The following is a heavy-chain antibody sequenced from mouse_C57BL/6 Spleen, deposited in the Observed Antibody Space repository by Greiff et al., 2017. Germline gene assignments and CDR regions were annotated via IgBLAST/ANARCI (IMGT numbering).Heavy chain of an antibody. CDR1: GYTFTDYE. CDR2: IDPETGGT. V-gene: IGHV1-15*01. J-gene: IGHJ2*01. D-gene: IGHD1-1*01. CDR3: TRGGYGSSYGY. Sequence: VKLQQSGAELVRPGASVTLSCKASGYTFTDYEMHWVKQTPVHGLEWIGAIDPETGGTAYNQKFKGKAILTADKSSSTAYMELRSLTSEASAVYYCTRGGYGSSYGYWGQGTTLTVSS.